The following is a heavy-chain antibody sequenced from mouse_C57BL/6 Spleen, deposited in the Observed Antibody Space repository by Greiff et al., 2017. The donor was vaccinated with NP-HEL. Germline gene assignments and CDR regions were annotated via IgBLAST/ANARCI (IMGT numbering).Heavy chain of an antibody. J-gene: IGHJ3*01. CDR2: IHPNSGST. D-gene: IGHD1-1*01. V-gene: IGHV1-64*01. CDR3: APITTVVATPFAY. CDR1: GYTFTSYW. Sequence: QVQLQQSGAELVKPGASVKLSCKASGYTFTSYWMHWVKQRPGQGLEWIGMIHPNSGSTNYNEKFKSKATLTVDKSSSTAYMQLSSLTSEDSAVYYCAPITTVVATPFAYWGQGTLVTVSA.